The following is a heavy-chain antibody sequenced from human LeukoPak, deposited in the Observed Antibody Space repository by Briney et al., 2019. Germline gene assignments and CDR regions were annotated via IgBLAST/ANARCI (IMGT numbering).Heavy chain of an antibody. Sequence: SETLSLTCTVSGDSLSSGDYYWSWIRQSPGKGLEWIGYIYHTGVTYYNPSLKTGVSMSVDTSKNKFSVELTSVTAADTAVYYCARYSDRYSDSGMDVWGQGATVTVSS. CDR2: IYHTGVT. CDR1: GDSLSSGDYY. CDR3: ARYSDRYSDSGMDV. J-gene: IGHJ6*02. D-gene: IGHD3-16*02. V-gene: IGHV4-30-4*01.